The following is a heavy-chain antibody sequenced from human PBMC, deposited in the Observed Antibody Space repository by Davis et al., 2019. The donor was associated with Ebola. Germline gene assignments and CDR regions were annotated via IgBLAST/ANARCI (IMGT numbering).Heavy chain of an antibody. V-gene: IGHV3-23*01. CDR2: ITGSGDTT. Sequence: GGSLRLSCAASGFTFSSYSMNWVRQAPGRGLEWVSVITGSGDTTYYADSVKGRFTISRDNSKNTLFLHMKSLRADDTALYYCAKVGPGIDIAGNEFFQHWGQGTFVTVSS. J-gene: IGHJ1*01. D-gene: IGHD6-13*01. CDR3: AKVGPGIDIAGNEFFQH. CDR1: GFTFSSYS.